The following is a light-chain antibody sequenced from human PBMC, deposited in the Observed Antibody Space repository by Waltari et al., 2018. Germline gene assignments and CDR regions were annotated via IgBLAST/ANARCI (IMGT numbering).Light chain of an antibody. J-gene: IGKJ2*01. CDR2: DIS. CDR1: QSVSRY. CDR3: HQHNNWPYT. V-gene: IGKV3-11*01. Sequence: EIVLTQSPATLSFFPGELVTLSCRASQSVSRYMAWYQQKPGQAPRLLIYDISNRATGIPARFSGSGSGSDFTLTISSLEPEDFAVYYCHQHNNWPYTFGQGTKLEI.